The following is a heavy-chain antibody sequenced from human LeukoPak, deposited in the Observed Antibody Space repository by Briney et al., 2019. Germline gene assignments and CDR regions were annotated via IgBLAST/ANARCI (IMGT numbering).Heavy chain of an antibody. Sequence: PGESLKISCKGSGYSFTSYWIGWARQMPGKGLEWMGIIYPGDSDTRYSPSFQGQVTISADKSISTAYLQWSSLKASDTAMYYCARLQKPGFFMVRGVIMTYYYYGMDVWGQGTTVTVSS. D-gene: IGHD3-10*01. CDR1: GYSFTSYW. V-gene: IGHV5-51*01. CDR3: ARLQKPGFFMVRGVIMTYYYYGMDV. J-gene: IGHJ6*02. CDR2: IYPGDSDT.